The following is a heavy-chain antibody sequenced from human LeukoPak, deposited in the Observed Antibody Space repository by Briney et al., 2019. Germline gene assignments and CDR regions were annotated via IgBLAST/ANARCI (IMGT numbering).Heavy chain of an antibody. J-gene: IGHJ3*02. D-gene: IGHD3-9*01. Sequence: SETLSLTCTVSGGSISSRSYYWGWLGQPPGTGLDWIGSIYYSGSTYYNPSLKSRVTISVDTSKNQFSLKLSSMTAADTAVYYCTRGGSRYFDWLSQGDAFDIWGQGTLVTVSS. CDR1: GGSISSRSYY. CDR2: IYYSGST. V-gene: IGHV4-39*07. CDR3: TRGGSRYFDWLSQGDAFDI.